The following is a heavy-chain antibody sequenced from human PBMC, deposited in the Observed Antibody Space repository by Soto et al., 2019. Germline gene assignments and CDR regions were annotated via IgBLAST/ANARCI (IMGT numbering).Heavy chain of an antibody. D-gene: IGHD3-22*01. Sequence: GGSLRLSCAASGFTVSSNYMSWVRQAPGKGLEWVSVIYSGGSTYYADSVKGRFTISRDNSKNTLYLQMNSLRAEDTAVYYCARDYYYDSSGYYPPHDAFDIWGQGTMVTVSS. J-gene: IGHJ3*02. V-gene: IGHV3-66*01. CDR1: GFTVSSNY. CDR3: ARDYYYDSSGYYPPHDAFDI. CDR2: IYSGGST.